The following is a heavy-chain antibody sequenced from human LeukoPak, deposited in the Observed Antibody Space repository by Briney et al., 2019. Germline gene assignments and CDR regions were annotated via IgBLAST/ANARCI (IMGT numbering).Heavy chain of an antibody. CDR2: IYHSGST. Sequence: PSETLSLTCTVSGYSISSGYYWGWIRPPPGKGLEWIGSIYHSGSTYYNPSLKSRVTISVDTSKNQFSLKLSSVTAADTAVYYCARSSQLRGGDFDWLLEGRWNWFDPWGQGTLVTVSS. V-gene: IGHV4-38-2*02. CDR3: ARSSQLRGGDFDWLLEGRWNWFDP. J-gene: IGHJ5*02. CDR1: GYSISSGYY. D-gene: IGHD3-9*01.